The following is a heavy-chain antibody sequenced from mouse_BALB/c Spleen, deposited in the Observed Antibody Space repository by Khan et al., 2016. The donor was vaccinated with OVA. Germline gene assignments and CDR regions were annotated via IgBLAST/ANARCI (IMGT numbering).Heavy chain of an antibody. Sequence: EVQLLETGGGLVKPGGSLRLSCEASGFNFSSYSMSWVRQTPEKRLEWVATITSGGSYTYYPDSVQGRFTISRDNAKNTLYLQMSSLKSEDTAIYYCTRDRNYYGSSFYFDYWGQGTTLTVSS. D-gene: IGHD1-1*01. J-gene: IGHJ2*01. CDR1: GFNFSSYS. CDR2: ITSGGSYT. V-gene: IGHV5-6-4*01. CDR3: TRDRNYYGSSFYFDY.